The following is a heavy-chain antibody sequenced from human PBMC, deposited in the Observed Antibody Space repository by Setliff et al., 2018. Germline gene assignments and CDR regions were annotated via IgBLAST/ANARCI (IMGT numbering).Heavy chain of an antibody. J-gene: IGHJ4*02. V-gene: IGHV3-7*01. CDR2: INPHGSEK. CDR3: FGAGTCSY. D-gene: IGHD3-10*01. CDR1: GLSYINDW. Sequence: GSLRLSCTASGLSYINDWVSWVRQAPGKGLEWLASINPHGSEKYYADSVKDRFTISRDNAKNSLSLQMNNLRTEDTAVYYCFGAGTCSYWGQGTLVTVS.